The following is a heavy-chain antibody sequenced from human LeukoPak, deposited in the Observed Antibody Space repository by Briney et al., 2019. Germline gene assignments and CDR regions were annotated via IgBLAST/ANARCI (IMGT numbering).Heavy chain of an antibody. Sequence: ASVKVSCKASGYTFTGYYMHWVRQAPGQGLEWMGWINPNSGGTNYAQKFQGRVTMTRDTSISTAYMELSRLGSDDTAVYYCARVGDSYGLYYFDYWGQGTLVTVSS. CDR3: ARVGDSYGLYYFDY. CDR2: INPNSGGT. J-gene: IGHJ4*02. V-gene: IGHV1-2*02. D-gene: IGHD5-18*01. CDR1: GYTFTGYY.